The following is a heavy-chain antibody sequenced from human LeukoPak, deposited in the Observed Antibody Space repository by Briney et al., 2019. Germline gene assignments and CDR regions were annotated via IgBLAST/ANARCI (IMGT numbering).Heavy chain of an antibody. D-gene: IGHD3-22*01. CDR3: ARVRPDYYDSSGYVGFSYFDY. CDR1: GGSISSYY. V-gene: IGHV4-59*01. J-gene: IGHJ4*02. Sequence: SETLSLTCTVSGGSISSYYWSWIRQPPGKGLEWIGYIYYSGSTNYNPSLKSRVTISVDTSKNQFSLKLSSVTAADTAVYYCARVRPDYYDSSGYVGFSYFDYWGQGTLVNVSS. CDR2: IYYSGST.